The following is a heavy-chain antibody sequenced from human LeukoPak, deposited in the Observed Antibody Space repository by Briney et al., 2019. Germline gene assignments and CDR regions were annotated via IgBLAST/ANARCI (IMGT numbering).Heavy chain of an antibody. CDR3: ASLKGVDNSWYFDL. CDR1: GFTVSSNY. D-gene: IGHD3-3*01. J-gene: IGHJ2*01. Sequence: HSGGSLRLSCAASGFTVSSNYMNWVRQAPGKGLEWVSVIYSGGSTYYADSVKGRFTISRDNSKNTLYLQMNSLRAEDTAVYYCASLKGVDNSWYFDLWGRGTLVTVSS. V-gene: IGHV3-53*01. CDR2: IYSGGST.